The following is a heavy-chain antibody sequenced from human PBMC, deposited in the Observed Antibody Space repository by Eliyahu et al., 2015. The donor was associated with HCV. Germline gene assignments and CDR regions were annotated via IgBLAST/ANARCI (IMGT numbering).Heavy chain of an antibody. CDR2: ISYDGSNK. V-gene: IGHV3-30*18. CDR3: AKGVVAWNYYYYGMDV. Sequence: QVQLVESGGGVVQPGRSLRLSCAASGFXFSSCGMHWVRQAPGKGLEWVAVISYDGSNKYYADSVKGRFTISRDNSKNTLYLQMNSLRAEDTAVYYCAKGVVAWNYYYYGMDVWGQGTTVTVSS. D-gene: IGHD2-15*01. CDR1: GFXFSSCG. J-gene: IGHJ6*02.